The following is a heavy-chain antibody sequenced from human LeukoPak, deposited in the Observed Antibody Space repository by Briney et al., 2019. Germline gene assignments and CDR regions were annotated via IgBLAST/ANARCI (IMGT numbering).Heavy chain of an antibody. D-gene: IGHD4-17*01. CDR1: GFTFSSYA. CDR3: AKDRGYYDYGDLYFDY. Sequence: GGSLRLSCAASGFTFSSYAMSWVRQAPGKGLEWVSAISGSGGSTYYADSVKGRFTISRDNSKNTLYLQMNSLRAEDTAVYYCAKDRGYYDYGDLYFDYWGQGTLVTVSS. J-gene: IGHJ4*02. CDR2: ISGSGGST. V-gene: IGHV3-23*01.